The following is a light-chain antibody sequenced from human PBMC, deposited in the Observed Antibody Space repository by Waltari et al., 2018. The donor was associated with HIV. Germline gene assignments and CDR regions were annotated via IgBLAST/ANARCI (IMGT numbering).Light chain of an antibody. CDR1: QSLVSSDGNTF. V-gene: IGKV2-30*01. J-gene: IGKJ1*01. Sequence: DVVMTQSPLSLPVTLGQPASISCRSSQSLVSSDGNTFLNWFQQRPGQSPRRLIYKVSNRDTGAPDRFSGSGSGTDFTLKISGVEAGDVGVYYCMQGTHWPLTFGQGTKVEIK. CDR3: MQGTHWPLT. CDR2: KVS.